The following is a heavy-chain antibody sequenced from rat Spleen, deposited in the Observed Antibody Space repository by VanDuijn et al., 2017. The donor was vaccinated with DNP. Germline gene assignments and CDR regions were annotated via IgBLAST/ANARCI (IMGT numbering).Heavy chain of an antibody. CDR2: INKESSTI. Sequence: EVSLVDSGGGLVQPGRPLIHSCSATGFSVHDYWMAWVRQAPGKWLEWIGEINKESSTINYSPSLKDKFTISRDNAQNTLYLQMRKPGSEDTATYYCARLGYYWYKDYWGQGVMVTVSS. J-gene: IGHJ2*01. D-gene: IGHD1-9*01. CDR1: GFSVHDYW. CDR3: ARLGYYWYKDY. V-gene: IGHV4-2*01.